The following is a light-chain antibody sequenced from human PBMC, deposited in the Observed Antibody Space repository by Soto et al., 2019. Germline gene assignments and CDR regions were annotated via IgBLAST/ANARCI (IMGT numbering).Light chain of an antibody. Sequence: EVVLTQSPATLSVSPGAGATLSCRASQSVGSNLAWYQQKPGQTPRVLIYGASTRAIGIPARFSGSGFGTEFTLTISSLQSEDFVGYYCQQYSNWPLLSFGGGTKVEIK. J-gene: IGKJ4*01. CDR3: QQYSNWPLLS. V-gene: IGKV3-15*01. CDR2: GAS. CDR1: QSVGSN.